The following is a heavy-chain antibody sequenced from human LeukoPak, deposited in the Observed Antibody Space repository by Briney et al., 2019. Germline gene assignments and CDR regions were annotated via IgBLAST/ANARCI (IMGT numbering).Heavy chain of an antibody. CDR1: GGSISSSSYY. J-gene: IGHJ3*02. V-gene: IGHV4-39*07. CDR3: ARAKRHSESAFDI. CDR2: IYYSGST. Sequence: SETLSLTCTVSGGSISSSSYYWGWIRQPPGKGLEWIGSIYYSGSTNYNASLESRVTISVDTSRNQFSLKLSSVTAADTAVHYCARAKRHSESAFDIWGQGTMVTVSP.